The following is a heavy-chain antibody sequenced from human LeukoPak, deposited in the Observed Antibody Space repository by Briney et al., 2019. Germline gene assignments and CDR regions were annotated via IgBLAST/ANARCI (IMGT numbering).Heavy chain of an antibody. J-gene: IGHJ3*02. CDR2: ISSSSSYI. D-gene: IGHD5-18*01. CDR3: ARDEWIQLWLDAFDI. V-gene: IGHV3-21*01. CDR1: GFTFSSYS. Sequence: GGSLRLSCAASGFTFSSYSMNWVRQAPGKGLEWVSSISSSSSYIYYADSVKGRFTISRDNAKNSLYLQMNSLRAEDTAVYYCARDEWIQLWLDAFDIWGQGTMVTVSS.